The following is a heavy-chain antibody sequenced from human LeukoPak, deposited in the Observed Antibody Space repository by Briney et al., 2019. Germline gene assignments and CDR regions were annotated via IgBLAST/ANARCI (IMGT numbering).Heavy chain of an antibody. D-gene: IGHD3-3*01. J-gene: IGHJ4*02. V-gene: IGHV1-18*04. CDR3: ARDLIPEVFFPYFDY. CDR2: ISAYNGNT. Sequence: ASVKVSCKASGYTFTSYYMHWVRQAPGQGLEWMGWISAYNGNTNYAQKLQGRVTMTTDTSTSTAYMELRSLRSDDTAVYYCARDLIPEVFFPYFDYWGQGTLVTVS. CDR1: GYTFTSYY.